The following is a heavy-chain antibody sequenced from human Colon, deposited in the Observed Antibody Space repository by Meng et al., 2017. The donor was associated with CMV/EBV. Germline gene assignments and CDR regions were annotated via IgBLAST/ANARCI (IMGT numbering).Heavy chain of an antibody. CDR1: GLIFSHYS. D-gene: IGHD3-3*02. CDR2: IRFDGSQQ. J-gene: IGHJ4*02. V-gene: IGHV3-30*02. CDR3: ATDHLWGMPN. Sequence: QVTLVEAGGGVFQPGVSMTPPGVTSGLIFSHYSMQWVRQSPGKGQEWVAHIRFDGSQQFYVQSVKGRFTVSRHDPKNTLYLQMNDLRPEDTGVYYCATDHLWGMPNWGRGTLVTVSS.